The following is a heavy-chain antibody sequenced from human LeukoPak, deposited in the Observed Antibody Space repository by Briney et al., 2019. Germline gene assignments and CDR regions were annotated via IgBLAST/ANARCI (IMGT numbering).Heavy chain of an antibody. J-gene: IGHJ4*02. CDR1: GFTFSGYA. CDR2: ISYDGSNK. V-gene: IGHV3-30-3*01. D-gene: IGHD6-13*01. Sequence: GGSLRLSCAASGFTFSGYALHWVRQAPGEGLEWVAVISYDGSNKFYADSVKGRFTISRDTSKSTLYLQMNSLRAEDTAVYYCASAGIAALFDYWGQGTLVTVSS. CDR3: ASAGIAALFDY.